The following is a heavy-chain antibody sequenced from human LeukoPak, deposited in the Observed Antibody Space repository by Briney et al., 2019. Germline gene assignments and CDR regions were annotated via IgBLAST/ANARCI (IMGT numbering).Heavy chain of an antibody. CDR3: ARDYLDY. CDR2: ISSSSSTI. D-gene: IGHD3-16*02. Sequence: GGSLRPSCAASGFTFSSYSMNWVRQAPGKGLEWVSYISSSSSTIYYADSMKGRFTISRDNAKNSLYLQMNSLRAEDTAVYYCARDYLDYWGQGTLVTVSS. J-gene: IGHJ4*02. V-gene: IGHV3-48*01. CDR1: GFTFSSYS.